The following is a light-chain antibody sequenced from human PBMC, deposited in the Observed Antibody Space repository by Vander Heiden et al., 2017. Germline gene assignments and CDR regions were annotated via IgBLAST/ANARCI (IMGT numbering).Light chain of an antibody. V-gene: IGKV1-33*01. CDR2: DAS. Sequence: QTTQSPSSLSASLGDRVTITCQASQNINSFVNWYQQKPGKAPKLLIYDASNLETGVPSRFSGSGSGTDFTFTITSLQPEDIATYYCLQYDRPSLTFGGGTKVEIK. CDR1: QNINSF. CDR3: LQYDRPSLT. J-gene: IGKJ4*01.